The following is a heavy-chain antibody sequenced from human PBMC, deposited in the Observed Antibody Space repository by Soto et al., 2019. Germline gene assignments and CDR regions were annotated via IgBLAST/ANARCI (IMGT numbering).Heavy chain of an antibody. D-gene: IGHD5-12*01. J-gene: IGHJ4*02. CDR1: GFTFGRSG. V-gene: IGHV3-33*01. CDR2: IWFDGSKK. CDR3: ARDLNTGYIDY. Sequence: QVQMVESGGGVVQPGTSLRLSCVASGFTFGRSGMHWVRQAPGGALEWVAIIWFDGSKKYYAVSLKGRLTVSRDNSKNTLYLQMDSLRGDDTVVYYCARDLNTGYIDYWGQGTLVTVSS.